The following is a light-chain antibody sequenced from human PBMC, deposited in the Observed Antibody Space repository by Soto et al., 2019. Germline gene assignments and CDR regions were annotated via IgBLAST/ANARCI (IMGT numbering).Light chain of an antibody. CDR2: DAS. CDR1: QSVSSY. Sequence: EIVLTQSPATLSLSPGERATLSCRASQSVSSYLAWYQQKPGQAPRLLIYDASNRATGIPARFSASGSGTEFTLTISSLEPKDFAVYYCQQRSNWPRATLGQVTNVDIX. J-gene: IGKJ1*01. CDR3: QQRSNWPRAT. V-gene: IGKV3-11*01.